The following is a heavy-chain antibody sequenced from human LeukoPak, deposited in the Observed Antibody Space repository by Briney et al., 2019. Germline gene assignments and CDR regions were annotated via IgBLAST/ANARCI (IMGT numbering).Heavy chain of an antibody. J-gene: IGHJ4*02. CDR1: GFTFSSYW. V-gene: IGHV3-21*01. D-gene: IGHD5-24*01. CDR3: AVNHRDGYSELGF. CDR2: ISSDSSYI. Sequence: GGSLRLSCAASGFTFSSYWMSWVRQAPGKGLAWVSSISSDSSYIHYADSLEGRFTISRDNAKNSLYLQMNSLRDEDTAVYYCAVNHRDGYSELGFWGQGTLVTVSS.